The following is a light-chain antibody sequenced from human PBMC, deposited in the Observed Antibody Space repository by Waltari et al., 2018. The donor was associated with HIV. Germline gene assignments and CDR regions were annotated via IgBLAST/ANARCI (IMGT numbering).Light chain of an antibody. Sequence: QSALTQPPSASGSPGPSVTISCTGTRYNVGSYAYVSWFQLHPGKVPKLLIYEVSKRPSGVHDRFSGSTSGNTASLTVSGLQAEDEGDYYCCSYAGGNVFVFGTGTKVTVL. CDR1: RYNVGSYAY. J-gene: IGLJ1*01. V-gene: IGLV2-8*01. CDR2: EVS. CDR3: CSYAGGNVFV.